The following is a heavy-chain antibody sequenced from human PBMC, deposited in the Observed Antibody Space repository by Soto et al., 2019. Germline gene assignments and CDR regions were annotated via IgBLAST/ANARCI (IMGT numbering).Heavy chain of an antibody. V-gene: IGHV4-28*03. CDR2: IYYSGST. CDR1: GYSISSSNW. J-gene: IGHJ5*02. Sequence: SETLSLTCAVSGYSISSSNWWGWIRQPPGKGLEWIGYIYYSGSTYYNPSLKSRVTMSVDTSKNQFSLKLSSVTAVDTAVYYCARDLTLRYFDWPTGAINWFDPWGQGTLVTVS. D-gene: IGHD3-9*01. CDR3: ARDLTLRYFDWPTGAINWFDP.